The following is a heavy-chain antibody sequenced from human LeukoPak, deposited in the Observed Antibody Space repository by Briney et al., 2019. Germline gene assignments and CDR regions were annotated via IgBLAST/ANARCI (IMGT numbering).Heavy chain of an antibody. Sequence: SVKVSXKASGGTFSSYAISWVRQAPGQGLEWMGRIIPIFGTANYAQKFQGRVTITTDESTSTAYMELSSLRSEDTAVYYCARVSSYYDSSGYYYWGQGTLVTVSS. V-gene: IGHV1-69*05. CDR3: ARVSSYYDSSGYYY. D-gene: IGHD3-22*01. CDR2: IIPIFGTA. J-gene: IGHJ4*02. CDR1: GGTFSSYA.